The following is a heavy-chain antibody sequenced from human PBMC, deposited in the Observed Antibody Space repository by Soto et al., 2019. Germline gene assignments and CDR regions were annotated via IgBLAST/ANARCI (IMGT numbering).Heavy chain of an antibody. CDR3: ARAVLRYYYGMDV. D-gene: IGHD1-20*01. CDR1: GGSISSYY. J-gene: IGHJ6*02. CDR2: IYYSGST. Sequence: NPSETLSLTCTVSGGSISSYYWSWIRQPPGKGLEWIGYIYYSGSTNYNPSLKSRVTISVDTSKNQFSLKLSSVTAADTAVYYCARAVLRYYYGMDVWGQGTTVTVSS. V-gene: IGHV4-59*12.